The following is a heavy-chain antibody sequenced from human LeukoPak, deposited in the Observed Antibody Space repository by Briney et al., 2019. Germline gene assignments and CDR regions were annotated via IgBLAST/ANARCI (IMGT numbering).Heavy chain of an antibody. D-gene: IGHD3-9*01. CDR2: ISGSGGST. Sequence: PGGSLRLSCAASGFTFSSYAMSWVRQAPGKGLEWVSAISGSGGSTYYADSVKGRFTISRDNSKNTLYLQMNSLRAEDTAVYYCAKIPLSRFYDILTGYEGNHDFLGQGTLVTVSS. J-gene: IGHJ4*02. CDR3: AKIPLSRFYDILTGYEGNHDF. V-gene: IGHV3-23*01. CDR1: GFTFSSYA.